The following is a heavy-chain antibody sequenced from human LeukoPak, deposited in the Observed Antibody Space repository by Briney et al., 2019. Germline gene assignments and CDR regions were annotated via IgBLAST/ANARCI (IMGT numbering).Heavy chain of an antibody. D-gene: IGHD4-17*01. V-gene: IGHV4-31*03. CDR1: GGSISSGGYY. Sequence: KASETLSLTCTVSGGSISSGGYYWSWIRQRPGKGLEWIGYIYYSGSTYYNPSLKSRVTISVDTSKNQFSLKLSSVTAADTAVYYCARDYGDYAAFDIWGQGTMVTVSS. CDR2: IYYSGST. CDR3: ARDYGDYAAFDI. J-gene: IGHJ3*02.